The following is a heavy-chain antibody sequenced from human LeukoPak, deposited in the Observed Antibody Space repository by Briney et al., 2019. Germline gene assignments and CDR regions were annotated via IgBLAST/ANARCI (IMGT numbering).Heavy chain of an antibody. J-gene: IGHJ4*02. D-gene: IGHD4-17*01. CDR3: ARDPTTVTTIFDS. Sequence: GGSLRLSCAASGFTVSSNYMSWVRQAPGKGLEWVSVIYSGGSTYYADSVKGRFTISRDNSKNMLYLQMNSLRAEDTAVYYCARDPTTVTTIFDSWGQGTLVTVSS. CDR1: GFTVSSNY. V-gene: IGHV3-66*01. CDR2: IYSGGST.